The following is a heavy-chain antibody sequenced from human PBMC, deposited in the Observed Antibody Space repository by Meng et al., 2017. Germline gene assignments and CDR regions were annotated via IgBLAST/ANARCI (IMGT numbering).Heavy chain of an antibody. CDR1: GFTFSDYY. CDR2: ISSSGSTI. D-gene: IGHD3-9*01. J-gene: IGHJ3*02. CDR3: ARGRLRYFDWLSDAFDI. V-gene: IGHV3-11*04. Sequence: GGSLRLSCAASGFTFSDYYVSWIRQAPGKGLEWVSYISSSGSTIYYADSVKGRFTISRDNAKNSLYLQMNSLRAEDTAVYYCARGRLRYFDWLSDAFDIWGQGTMVTVSS.